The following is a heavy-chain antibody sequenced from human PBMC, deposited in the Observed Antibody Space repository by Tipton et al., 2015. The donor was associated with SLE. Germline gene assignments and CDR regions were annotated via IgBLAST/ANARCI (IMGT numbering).Heavy chain of an antibody. Sequence: TLSLTCAVSGYSISSGYYWGWIRQPPGKGLEWIGSIYHSGSTYYNPSLKSRVTISVDTSKNQFSLKLSSVTAADTAVYYCAGRATIFGVVTWFDPWGQGTLATVSS. CDR1: GYSISSGYY. CDR2: IYHSGST. V-gene: IGHV4-38-2*01. J-gene: IGHJ5*02. D-gene: IGHD3-3*01. CDR3: AGRATIFGVVTWFDP.